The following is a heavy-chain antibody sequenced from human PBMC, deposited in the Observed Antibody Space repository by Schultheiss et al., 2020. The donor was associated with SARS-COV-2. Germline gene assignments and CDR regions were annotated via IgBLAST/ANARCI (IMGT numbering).Heavy chain of an antibody. D-gene: IGHD3-22*01. V-gene: IGHV4-59*01. CDR2: IYYSGST. CDR1: GGSISGYY. Sequence: SETLSLTCSVSGGSISGYYWSWIRQPPGKGLEWIGYIYYSGSTNYNPSLKSRVTISVDTSKNQFSLKLSSVTAADTAVYYCARGGHYYDSSGYYYQHWGQGTLVTVSS. J-gene: IGHJ1*01. CDR3: ARGGHYYDSSGYYYQH.